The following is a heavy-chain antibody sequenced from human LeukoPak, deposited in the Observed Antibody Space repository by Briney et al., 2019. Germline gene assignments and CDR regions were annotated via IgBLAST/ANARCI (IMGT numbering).Heavy chain of an antibody. J-gene: IGHJ4*02. D-gene: IGHD1-26*01. Sequence: PSETLSLTCTVSGGSISSGDYYWSWIRQPPGKGLEWIGYIYYSGSTYYNPSLKGRVTISVDTSKNQFSLKLSSVTAADTAVYYCARGIVGAISPFDYWGQGTLVTVSS. CDR1: GGSISSGDYY. CDR2: IYYSGST. CDR3: ARGIVGAISPFDY. V-gene: IGHV4-30-4*01.